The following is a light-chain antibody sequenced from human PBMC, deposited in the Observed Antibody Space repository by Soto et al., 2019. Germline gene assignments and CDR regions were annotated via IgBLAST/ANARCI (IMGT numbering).Light chain of an antibody. CDR1: SSDVGGYND. Sequence: QSARTQPPSASGSPGQSVTISCTGTSSDVGGYNDVSWYQQHTGKSPKLMIYEVSQRPSGVPDRFSGSKSGKSASLAVSGPQAELETGYHCSAYAGNKNLVLGG. CDR3: SAYAGNKNLV. V-gene: IGLV2-8*01. CDR2: EVS. J-gene: IGLJ2*01.